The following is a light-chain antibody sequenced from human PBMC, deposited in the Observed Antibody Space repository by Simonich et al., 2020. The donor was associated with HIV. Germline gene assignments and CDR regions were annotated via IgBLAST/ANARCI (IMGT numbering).Light chain of an antibody. Sequence: EIVWTQSPGNLSLSPGERPTLSCSASQSVGDNYLALYQQKSGHAPRLLIYGASSRATGITDRFSGSGSGTDFTLTISMLEPEDFATYYCQQSYSTLPYTFGQGTKLEIK. J-gene: IGKJ2*01. CDR2: GAS. CDR1: QSVGDNY. V-gene: IGKV3-20*01. CDR3: QQSYSTLPYT.